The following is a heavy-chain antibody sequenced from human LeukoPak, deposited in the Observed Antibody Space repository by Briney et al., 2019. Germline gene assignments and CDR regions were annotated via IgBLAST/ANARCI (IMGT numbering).Heavy chain of an antibody. V-gene: IGHV3-30*01. J-gene: IGHJ4*02. CDR3: AKGGDYSNTFDY. CDR1: GFTFSSYA. D-gene: IGHD4-11*01. Sequence: GGSLRLSCAASGFTFSSYAMHWVRQAPGKGLEWVAVISYDGSNKYYADSVKGRFTISRDNSKNTLYLQMNSLRAEDTAVYYCAKGGDYSNTFDYWGQGTLVTVSS. CDR2: ISYDGSNK.